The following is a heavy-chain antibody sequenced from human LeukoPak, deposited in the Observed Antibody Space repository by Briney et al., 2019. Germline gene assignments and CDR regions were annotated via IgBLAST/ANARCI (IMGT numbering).Heavy chain of an antibody. D-gene: IGHD4-11*01. J-gene: IGHJ5*02. CDR3: ARVLPYDYINRFDR. CDR1: GFTFSSYG. V-gene: IGHV3-30*02. CDR2: IRYDGSNK. Sequence: GGSLRLSCAASGFTFSSYGMHWVRQAPGKGLEWVAFIRYDGSNKYYVDSVKGRFTISRDNSKNTLYLQMNSLRAEDTAVYYCARVLPYDYINRFDRWGQGTLVTVSS.